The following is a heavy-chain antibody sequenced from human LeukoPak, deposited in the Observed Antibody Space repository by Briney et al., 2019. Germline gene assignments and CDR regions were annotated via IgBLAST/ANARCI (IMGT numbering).Heavy chain of an antibody. V-gene: IGHV3-53*01. D-gene: IGHD1-26*01. CDR3: AKDGSPWEPPLYYYMDV. Sequence: PGGSLRLSCAASGFTVSSNYMTWVRQAPGKGLEWVSVIYKNAITYHADTVKGRFTISRDNSKNMLYLQMNSLGAEDTAVYYCAKDGSPWEPPLYYYMDVWGKGTTVTVSS. CDR1: GFTVSSNY. J-gene: IGHJ6*03. CDR2: IYKNAIT.